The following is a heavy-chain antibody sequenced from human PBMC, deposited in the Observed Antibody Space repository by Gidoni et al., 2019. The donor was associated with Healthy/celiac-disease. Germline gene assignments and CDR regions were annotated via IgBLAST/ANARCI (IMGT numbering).Heavy chain of an antibody. J-gene: IGHJ4*02. V-gene: IGHV3-21*01. Sequence: EVQLVASGGGLVKPGGSLRLSCAASGFTFRSDSMNWVRQAPGKGLERVSSISSSISDIYYADSVKGRFTIARDHAKNSLYLQMTSLIAEDTAVYYCARDPQWLVNYFDYWGQGTLVTVSS. D-gene: IGHD6-19*01. CDR3: ARDPQWLVNYFDY. CDR2: ISSSISDI. CDR1: GFTFRSDS.